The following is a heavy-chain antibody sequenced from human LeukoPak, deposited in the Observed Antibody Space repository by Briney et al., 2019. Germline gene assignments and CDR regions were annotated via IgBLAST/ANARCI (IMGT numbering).Heavy chain of an antibody. CDR1: GYTFSSYA. Sequence: RGGSLTLFCAASGYTFSSYAMIGVRQARGEGGEWVLPIRGCCGSTYNADSVKGRFTIYRDNSKNTLYLQMNSLRAENTAVYYCAKCPVLRYYTRYFDLWGRGTLVTVSS. CDR2: IRGCCGST. D-gene: IGHD3-9*01. CDR3: AKCPVLRYYTRYFDL. J-gene: IGHJ2*01. V-gene: IGHV3-23*01.